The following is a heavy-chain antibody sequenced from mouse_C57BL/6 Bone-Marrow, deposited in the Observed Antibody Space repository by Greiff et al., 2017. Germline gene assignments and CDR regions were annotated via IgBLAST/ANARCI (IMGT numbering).Heavy chain of an antibody. V-gene: IGHV1-81*01. D-gene: IGHD1-1*01. CDR2: IYPRSGNT. CDR3: ARGITTVVAPDY. CDR1: GYTFTSYG. Sequence: VKLQESGAELARPGASVKLSCKASGYTFTSYGISWVKQRTGQGLEWIGEIYPRSGNTYYNEKFKGKATLTADKSSSTAYMELRSLTSEDSAVYFCARGITTVVAPDYWGQGTTLTVSS. J-gene: IGHJ2*01.